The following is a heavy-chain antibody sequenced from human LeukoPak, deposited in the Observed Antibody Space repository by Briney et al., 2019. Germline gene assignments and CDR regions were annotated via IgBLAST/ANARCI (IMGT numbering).Heavy chain of an antibody. Sequence: PGGSLRLSCAASGFTFDDYTIHWVRQAPGTGLEWVALISWDGTRTYYADSVKGRFTISRDSSRDSLYLQMNSLRTEDTAFYYCAKDAGGLASITNYFDYWGQGTLVTVSS. CDR3: AKDAGGLASITNYFDY. CDR2: ISWDGTRT. CDR1: GFTFDDYT. V-gene: IGHV3-43*01. J-gene: IGHJ4*02. D-gene: IGHD3-10*01.